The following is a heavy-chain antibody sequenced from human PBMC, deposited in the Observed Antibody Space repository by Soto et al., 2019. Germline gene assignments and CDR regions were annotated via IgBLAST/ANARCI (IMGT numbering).Heavy chain of an antibody. CDR2: ISYTGSTI. J-gene: IGHJ4*02. Sequence: PGWSLRLSCSASVFTCSNYEMNWVRQTPGKGLEWVSYISYTGSTIYYADSVRGRFTISRDNSKNSLYLQMNSLRAEDTAVYYCARGLRIYYDRSGLHYWGQGTLVTVSS. V-gene: IGHV3-48*03. CDR1: VFTCSNYE. CDR3: ARGLRIYYDRSGLHY. D-gene: IGHD3-22*01.